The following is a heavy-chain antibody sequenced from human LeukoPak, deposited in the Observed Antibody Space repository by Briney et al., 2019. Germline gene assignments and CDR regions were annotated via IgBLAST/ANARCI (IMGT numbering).Heavy chain of an antibody. D-gene: IGHD3-3*01. Sequence: SETLSLTCSVSGGSMSGHYWIWIRQPQGKGLEWIGYVFDSGNTNYKPSLKSRVAISFDTASNHFSLKLNSVTASDSGIYFCARSLGDDSWVALRGYYYMDVWGRGTTVTVSS. CDR3: ARSLGDDSWVALRGYYYMDV. J-gene: IGHJ6*03. CDR1: GGSMSGHY. V-gene: IGHV4-59*11. CDR2: VFDSGNT.